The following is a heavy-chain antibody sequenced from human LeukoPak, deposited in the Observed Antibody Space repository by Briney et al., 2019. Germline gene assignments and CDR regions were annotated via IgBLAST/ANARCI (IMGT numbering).Heavy chain of an antibody. Sequence: GGSLRLSCAASGFTFSSYAMSWVRRAPGKGLEWVSAISGSGGSTCYADSVKGRFTISRDNSKNTLYLQMNSLRAEDTAVYYCAKNIGGNLDYWGQGTLVTVSS. V-gene: IGHV3-23*01. CDR2: ISGSGGST. CDR3: AKNIGGNLDY. CDR1: GFTFSSYA. D-gene: IGHD2-15*01. J-gene: IGHJ4*02.